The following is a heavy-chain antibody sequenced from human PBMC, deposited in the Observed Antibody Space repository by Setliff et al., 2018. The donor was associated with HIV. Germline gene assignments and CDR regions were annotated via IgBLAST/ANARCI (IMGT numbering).Heavy chain of an antibody. V-gene: IGHV4-31*03. CDR2: IYYSGST. D-gene: IGHD3-3*01. Sequence: PSETLSLTCTVSGGSISSGGYYWSWIRQHPGKGLEWIGYIYYSGSTYYNPSLKSRVTISGDTSKNQFSLKLSSVTAADTAMYFCARESRNDFWSGYYRTFDIWGQGTMVTVSS. CDR1: GGSISSGGYY. J-gene: IGHJ3*02. CDR3: ARESRNDFWSGYYRTFDI.